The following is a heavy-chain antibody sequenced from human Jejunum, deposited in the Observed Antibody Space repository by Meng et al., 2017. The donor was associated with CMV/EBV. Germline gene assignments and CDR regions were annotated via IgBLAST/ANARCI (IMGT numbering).Heavy chain of an antibody. CDR1: EFTFSDYY. Sequence: SEFTFSDYYMSWIRQAPRKGLEWVSYISTSGTTVYYADSVKGRFTISRDNAKNSLYLQMDSQRSEDTAVYYCARSFLGVGDAFDIWGQGTMVTVSS. CDR2: ISTSGTTV. D-gene: IGHD1-26*01. J-gene: IGHJ3*02. V-gene: IGHV3-11*01. CDR3: ARSFLGVGDAFDI.